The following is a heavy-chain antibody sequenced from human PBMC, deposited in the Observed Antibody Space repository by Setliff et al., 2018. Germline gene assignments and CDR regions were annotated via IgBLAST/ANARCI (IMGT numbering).Heavy chain of an antibody. V-gene: IGHV4-34*01. D-gene: IGHD6-13*01. Sequence: PSETLSLTCAVYGGSFSGYYWSWIRQPPGKGRELIGEINHRGSTNYNPSLKIRVTISVDTSKNQFSLKLSSVTAAATAVHYCARGRIAAALYYFDYWGQGTLVTVS. J-gene: IGHJ4*02. CDR3: ARGRIAAALYYFDY. CDR1: GGSFSGYY. CDR2: INHRGST.